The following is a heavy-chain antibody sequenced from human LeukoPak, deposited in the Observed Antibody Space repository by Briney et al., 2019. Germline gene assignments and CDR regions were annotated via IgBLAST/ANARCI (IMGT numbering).Heavy chain of an antibody. Sequence: GGSLRLSCAASGFTFSGSAMHWVRQASGKGLEWVGRIRTKTYSYATTYAASVKGRFTISRDDSKNTAYLQMNSLKTEDTAVYYCTTDQDTAMAQPFDYWGQGTLVTVSS. CDR2: IRTKTYSYAT. CDR1: GFTFSGSA. J-gene: IGHJ4*02. V-gene: IGHV3-73*01. CDR3: TTDQDTAMAQPFDY. D-gene: IGHD5-18*01.